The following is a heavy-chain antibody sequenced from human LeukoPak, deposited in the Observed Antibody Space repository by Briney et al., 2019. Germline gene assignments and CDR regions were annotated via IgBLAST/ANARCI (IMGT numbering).Heavy chain of an antibody. J-gene: IGHJ2*01. CDR2: IYYSGSA. CDR1: GGSISSSSYY. V-gene: IGHV4-39*07. Sequence: SETLSLTCTVSGGSISSSSYYWGWIRQPPGKGLEWIGSIYYSGSAYYNLSLKSRVTISVDTSKNQFSLKLSSVTAADTAVYYCARAPRRSLRYFDLWGRGTLVTVSS. CDR3: ARAPRRSLRYFDL.